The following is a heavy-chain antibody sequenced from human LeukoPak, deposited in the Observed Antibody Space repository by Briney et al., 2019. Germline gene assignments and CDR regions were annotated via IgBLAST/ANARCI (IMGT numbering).Heavy chain of an antibody. Sequence: ASVKVSCKASGGTFSSYAISWVRQAPGQGLEWMGGIIPIFGTANYAQKFQGRVTITADESTSTAYMELSSLRSEDTAVYYCARVPRRSTVPPIYYYYMDVWGKGTTVTVSS. CDR2: IIPIFGTA. V-gene: IGHV1-69*13. J-gene: IGHJ6*03. CDR3: ARVPRRSTVPPIYYYYMDV. CDR1: GGTFSSYA. D-gene: IGHD4-11*01.